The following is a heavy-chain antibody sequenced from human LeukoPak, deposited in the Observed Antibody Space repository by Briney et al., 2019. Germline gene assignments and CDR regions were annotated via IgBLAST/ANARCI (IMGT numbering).Heavy chain of an antibody. Sequence: GGSLRLSCAASGFTFSSYAMHWVRQAPGKGLEWVAVISYDGSNKYYADSVKGRFTISRDNSKNTLYLQTNSLRAEDTAVYYCARNTRQQLAIDYWGQGTLVTVSS. V-gene: IGHV3-30*04. CDR3: ARNTRQQLAIDY. CDR1: GFTFSSYA. J-gene: IGHJ4*02. D-gene: IGHD6-13*01. CDR2: ISYDGSNK.